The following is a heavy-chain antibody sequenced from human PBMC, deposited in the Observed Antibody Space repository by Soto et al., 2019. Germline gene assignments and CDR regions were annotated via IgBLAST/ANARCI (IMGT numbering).Heavy chain of an antibody. CDR2: IIPIFGTP. D-gene: IGHD2-15*01. CDR1: GGTFSTYT. V-gene: IGHV1-69*06. CDR3: ARGLECRGYCLDKPTWFAP. J-gene: IGHJ5*02. Sequence: ASVKVSCKASGGTFSTYTFSWVRQAPGQGLEWMGRIIPIFGTPYYAQKFQGRVTITAYKSTSTVYMELSSLRSDDTAVYFCARGLECRGYCLDKPTWFAPWGQGTLVTVSS.